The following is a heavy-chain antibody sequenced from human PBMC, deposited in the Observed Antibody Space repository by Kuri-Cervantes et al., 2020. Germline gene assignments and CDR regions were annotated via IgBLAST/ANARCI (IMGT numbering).Heavy chain of an antibody. CDR2: FDPEDGET. CDR3: ATALIYRTGGVCYPLDQRHASDAFDI. J-gene: IGHJ3*02. Sequence: ASVKVSCKASGGTFSSYAISWVRQAPGKGLEWMGGFDPEDGETIYAQKFQGRVTMTEDTSTDTAYMELSSLRSEDTAVYYCATALIYRTGGVCYPLDQRHASDAFDIWGQGTMVTVSS. V-gene: IGHV1-24*01. CDR1: GGTFSSYA. D-gene: IGHD2-8*02.